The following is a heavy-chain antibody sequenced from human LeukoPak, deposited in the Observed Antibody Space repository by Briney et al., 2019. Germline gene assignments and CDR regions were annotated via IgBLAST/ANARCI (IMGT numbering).Heavy chain of an antibody. D-gene: IGHD6-19*01. Sequence: GRSPRLSCAASGFTYSSYGMHWVRQAPGKGLEWVAVISYDGSNKYYADSVKGRFTISRDNSKNTLYLQMNSLRAEDTAVYYCAKAQYSSGWYLGGYWYFDLWGRGTLVTVSS. CDR1: GFTYSSYG. V-gene: IGHV3-30*18. J-gene: IGHJ2*01. CDR2: ISYDGSNK. CDR3: AKAQYSSGWYLGGYWYFDL.